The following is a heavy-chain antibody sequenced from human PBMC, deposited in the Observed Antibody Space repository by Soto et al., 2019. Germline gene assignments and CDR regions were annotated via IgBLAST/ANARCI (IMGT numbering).Heavy chain of an antibody. CDR1: GFTFSTYA. Sequence: PGGSLRLSCAASGFTFSTYAMSWVRQAPGKGLEWVSAISSGSDTYHADSVKGRFTISRDNSISTLFLQMTSLRTEDTAVYYCAHPRGYGVFDAYDFWGQGAMVT. D-gene: IGHD4-17*01. J-gene: IGHJ3*01. CDR3: AHPRGYGVFDAYDF. V-gene: IGHV3-23*01. CDR2: ISSGSDT.